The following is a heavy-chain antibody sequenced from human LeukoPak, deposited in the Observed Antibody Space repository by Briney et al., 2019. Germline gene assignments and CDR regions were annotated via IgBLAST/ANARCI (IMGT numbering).Heavy chain of an antibody. CDR3: AREVGDSSLLNYYYMDV. V-gene: IGHV1-18*04. CDR1: GYTFTGYY. CDR2: ISAYNGNT. J-gene: IGHJ6*03. Sequence: ASVKVSCKASGYTFTGYYMHWVRQAPGQGLEWMGWISAYNGNTNYAQKLQGRVTMTTDTSTSTAYMELRSLRSDDTAVYYCAREVGDSSLLNYYYMDVWGKGTTVTISS. D-gene: IGHD3-22*01.